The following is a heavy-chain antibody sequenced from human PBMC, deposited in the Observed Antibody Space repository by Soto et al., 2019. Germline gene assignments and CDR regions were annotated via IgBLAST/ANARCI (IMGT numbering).Heavy chain of an antibody. CDR2: INPSGGST. CDR1: GYTFTSYY. D-gene: IGHD3-9*01. J-gene: IGHJ4*02. CDR3: ARDEDDILTGYYKAGVDY. V-gene: IGHV1-46*01. Sequence: ASVKVSCKAPGYTFTSYYMHWVRQAPGQGLEWMGIINPSGGSTSYAQKFQGRVTMTRDTSTSTVYMELSSLRSEDTAVYYCARDEDDILTGYYKAGVDYWGQGTLVTVSS.